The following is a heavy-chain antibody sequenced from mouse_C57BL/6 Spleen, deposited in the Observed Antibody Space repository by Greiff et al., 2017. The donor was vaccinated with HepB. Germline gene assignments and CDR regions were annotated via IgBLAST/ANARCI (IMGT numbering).Heavy chain of an antibody. CDR2: SRNKANDYTT. V-gene: IGHV7-1*01. CDR1: GFTFSDFY. D-gene: IGHD4-1*02. Sequence: EVKLVESGGGLVQSGRSLRLSCATSGFTFSDFYMEWVRQAPGKGLEWIAASRNKANDYTTEYSASVKGRFIVSRDTSQSILYLQMNALRAEDTAIYYCARSTGYYFDYWGQGTTLTVSS. CDR3: ARSTGYYFDY. J-gene: IGHJ2*01.